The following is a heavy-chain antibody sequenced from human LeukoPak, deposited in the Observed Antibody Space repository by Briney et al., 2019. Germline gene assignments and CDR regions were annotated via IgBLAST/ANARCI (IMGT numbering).Heavy chain of an antibody. D-gene: IGHD3-22*01. V-gene: IGHV4-59*01. CDR3: ARGYRDDSSGYYLNYYYYYYMDV. Sequence: SETLSLTSTVSGGSISSYYWSWIRQPPGKGLEWIGYIYYSGSTNYNPSLKSRVTISVDTSKNQFSLKLSSVTAADTAVYYCARGYRDDSSGYYLNYYYYYYMDVWGKGTTVTVSS. CDR1: GGSISSYY. J-gene: IGHJ6*03. CDR2: IYYSGST.